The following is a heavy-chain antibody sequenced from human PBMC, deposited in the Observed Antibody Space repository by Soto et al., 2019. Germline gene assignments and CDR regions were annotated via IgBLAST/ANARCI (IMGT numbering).Heavy chain of an antibody. CDR2: IRAKAHGGTT. J-gene: IGHJ4*02. CDR3: TRAYDSRPLDY. V-gene: IGHV3-49*04. D-gene: IGHD3-22*01. Sequence: GGSLRLSCTASAFNFADYAINWVRQVPGKGLEWVGFIRAKAHGGTTDYAASVKGRFTISRDDSKSIAYLQMNSLKTEDTALYCCTRAYDSRPLDYWGQGTRVTVSS. CDR1: AFNFADYA.